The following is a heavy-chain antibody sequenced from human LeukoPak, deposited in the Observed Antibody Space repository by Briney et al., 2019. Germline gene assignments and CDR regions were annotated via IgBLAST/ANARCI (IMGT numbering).Heavy chain of an antibody. CDR3: AREPRYYYDSSGYYRWFDP. CDR2: INHSGST. V-gene: IGHV4-34*01. D-gene: IGHD3-22*01. Sequence: SETLSLTCAVYGGSFSGYCWSWIRQPPGRGLEWIGEINHSGSTNYNPSLKSRVTISVDTSKNQFSLKLSSVTAADTAVYYCAREPRYYYDSSGYYRWFDPWGQGTLVTVSS. J-gene: IGHJ5*02. CDR1: GGSFSGYC.